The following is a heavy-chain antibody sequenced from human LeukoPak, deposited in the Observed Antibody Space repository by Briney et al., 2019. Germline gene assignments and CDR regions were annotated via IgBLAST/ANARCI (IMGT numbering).Heavy chain of an antibody. CDR1: GESFSYNY. V-gene: IGHV4-34*01. J-gene: IGHJ4*02. Sequence: PSDTLSLTCAVSGESFSYNYWTWVRQPPGKGLEWIGDINHSGRVNYRPSLKSRVTISVDTSKNQFSLNLSSVTATDTAVYFCARRGNSGRSFDYWGQGTLVTVSS. CDR3: ARRGNSGRSFDY. CDR2: INHSGRV. D-gene: IGHD6-19*01.